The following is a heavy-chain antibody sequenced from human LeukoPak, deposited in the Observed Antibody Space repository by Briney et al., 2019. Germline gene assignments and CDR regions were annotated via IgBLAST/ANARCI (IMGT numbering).Heavy chain of an antibody. CDR1: GGSISSSSYY. D-gene: IGHD3-22*01. CDR3: ARSSEGRYYYDSSGYSYYYYMDV. CDR2: IYYSGGT. V-gene: IGHV4-61*05. J-gene: IGHJ6*03. Sequence: SETLSLTCTVSGGSISSSSYYWGWIRQPPGKGLDWIGYIYYSGGTNYNPSRQSRVTISIDTSKRQFSLKLTSVTAADTAVYYCARSSEGRYYYDSSGYSYYYYMDVWGKGTTVTISS.